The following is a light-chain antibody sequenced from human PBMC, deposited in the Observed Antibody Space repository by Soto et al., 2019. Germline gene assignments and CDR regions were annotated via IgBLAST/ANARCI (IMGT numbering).Light chain of an antibody. CDR1: QSVGTY. CDR2: GAS. J-gene: IGKJ4*01. V-gene: IGKV3-15*01. CDR3: QQYNNWPLVT. Sequence: EIVMTQSPATLSVSPGERATLSCRASQSVGTYLAWYQQKPGQAPRLLIFGASTRATGIPARFSGSGSGSEFTLTISSLPYEDFAVYSCQQYNNWPLVTFGGGTKVEIK.